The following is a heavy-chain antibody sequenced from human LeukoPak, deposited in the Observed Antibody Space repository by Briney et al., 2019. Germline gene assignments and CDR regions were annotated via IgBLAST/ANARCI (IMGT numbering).Heavy chain of an antibody. Sequence: GGSLRLSCAASGFTFSSYEMNWVRQAPGKGLEWVSYIRSSGSTIYYADSVKGRFTISRDNAKNSLYLQMNSLRAEDTAVYYCARGAYGISDIWGQGTMVTVSS. CDR3: ARGAYGISDI. V-gene: IGHV3-48*03. CDR2: IRSSGSTI. J-gene: IGHJ3*02. CDR1: GFTFSSYE. D-gene: IGHD3-9*01.